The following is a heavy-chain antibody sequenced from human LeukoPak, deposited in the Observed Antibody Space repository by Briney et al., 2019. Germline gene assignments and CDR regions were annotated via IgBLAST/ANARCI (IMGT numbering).Heavy chain of an antibody. CDR1: GFTFSSHS. D-gene: IGHD3-10*01. V-gene: IGHV3-21*01. J-gene: IGHJ6*02. Sequence: GGSLRLSCAASGFTFSSHSMNWVRQAPGKGLEWVSSISSSSSYIYYADSVKGRFTISRDNAKNSLYLQMNSLRAEDTAVYYCARDSMVRGVYGMDVWGQGTTVTVSS. CDR3: ARDSMVRGVYGMDV. CDR2: ISSSSSYI.